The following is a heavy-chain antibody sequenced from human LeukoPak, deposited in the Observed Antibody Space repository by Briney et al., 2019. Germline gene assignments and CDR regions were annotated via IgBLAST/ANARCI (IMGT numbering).Heavy chain of an antibody. J-gene: IGHJ4*02. D-gene: IGHD2-2*01. V-gene: IGHV3-23*01. CDR2: ISGSGGST. Sequence: PGGPLRLSCAASGFTFSSYAMSWVRQAPGKGLEWVSAISGSGGSTYYADSVKGRFTISRDNSKNTLYLQMNSLRAEDTAVYYCAKGPAIVVVPYFDYWGQGTLVTVSS. CDR1: GFTFSSYA. CDR3: AKGPAIVVVPYFDY.